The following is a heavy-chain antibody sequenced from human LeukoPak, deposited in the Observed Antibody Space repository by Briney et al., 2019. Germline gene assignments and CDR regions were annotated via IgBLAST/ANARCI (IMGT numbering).Heavy chain of an antibody. D-gene: IGHD3-9*01. CDR1: GFTFSSYW. J-gene: IGHJ4*02. CDR2: INSDGSST. V-gene: IGHV3-74*01. Sequence: GGSLRLSCAASGFTFSSYWMHWDRQAPGEGLVWVSRINSDGSSTSYADSVKGRFTISRDNAKNTLYLQMNSLRAEDTAVYYCAREGYDILTGSSHLDYWGQGTLVTVSS. CDR3: AREGYDILTGSSHLDY.